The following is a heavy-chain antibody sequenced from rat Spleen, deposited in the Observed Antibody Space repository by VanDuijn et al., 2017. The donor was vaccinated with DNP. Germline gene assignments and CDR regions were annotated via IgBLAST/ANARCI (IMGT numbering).Heavy chain of an antibody. V-gene: IGHV5-25*01. CDR2: ISTGGGNT. D-gene: IGHD1-11*01. J-gene: IGHJ2*01. Sequence: EVLLVESGGGLVQPGRSMKLSCAASGFTFSNYYMAWVRQAPTKGLEWVASISTGGGNTYYRDSVKGRFNISRDNAQNTLYLQMNKLGSEDTAIYYCAKGPNYGGYSDYFDYWGQGVLVTVSS. CDR3: AKGPNYGGYSDYFDY. CDR1: GFTFSNYY.